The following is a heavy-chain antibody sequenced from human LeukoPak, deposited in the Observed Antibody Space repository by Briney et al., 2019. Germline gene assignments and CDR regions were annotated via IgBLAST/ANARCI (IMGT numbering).Heavy chain of an antibody. CDR1: GGSISSYY. CDR2: IYYSGST. Sequence: SETLSLTCTVSGGSISSYYWSWIRQPPGKGLEWIGHIYYSGSTNYNPSLKSRVTISVDTSKNQFSLKLSSVTAADTAVYYCARHREGAFDIWGLGTVITVSS. CDR3: ARHREGAFDI. V-gene: IGHV4-59*01. D-gene: IGHD1-26*01. J-gene: IGHJ3*02.